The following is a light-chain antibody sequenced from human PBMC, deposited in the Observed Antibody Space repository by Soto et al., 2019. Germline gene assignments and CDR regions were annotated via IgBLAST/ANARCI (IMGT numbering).Light chain of an antibody. CDR1: QAISSH. J-gene: IGKJ4*01. V-gene: IGKV1-9*01. CDR3: QQSDYFPVT. CDR2: GAS. Sequence: DIQLTQSPSFLSASVGGRVTITCRASQAISSHLAWYQQKPGKAPNLLIYGASSLQSGVPSRFSGSGSGTDFTLTISSLEPEDFATYYCQQSDYFPVTFGGGTKVE.